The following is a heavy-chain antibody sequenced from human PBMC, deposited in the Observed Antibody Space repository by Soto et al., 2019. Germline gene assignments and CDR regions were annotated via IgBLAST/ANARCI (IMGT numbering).Heavy chain of an antibody. CDR3: ARGHYDFQTNGFDY. V-gene: IGHV4-34*01. CDR2: INHSGST. Sequence: ETLSLTCAVYGGSFSGYYWSWIRQPPGKGLEWIGEINHSGSTNYNPSLKSRVTISVDTSKNQFSLKLSSVTAADTAVYYCARGHYDFQTNGFDYWGQGTLVTVSS. CDR1: GGSFSGYY. J-gene: IGHJ4*02. D-gene: IGHD3-3*01.